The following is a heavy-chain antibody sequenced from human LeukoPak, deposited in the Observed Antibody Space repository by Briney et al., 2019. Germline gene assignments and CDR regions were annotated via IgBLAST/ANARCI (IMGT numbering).Heavy chain of an antibody. CDR2: INHSGST. J-gene: IGHJ3*02. Sequence: SETLSLTCAVYGGSFSGYYWSWIRQPPGKGLEWIGEINHSGSTNYNPSLKSRVTISVDTSKNQFSLKLSSVPAADTAVYYCARVGYCSSTSCYQRKDAFDIWGQGTMVTVSS. D-gene: IGHD2-2*01. CDR3: ARVGYCSSTSCYQRKDAFDI. V-gene: IGHV4-34*01. CDR1: GGSFSGYY.